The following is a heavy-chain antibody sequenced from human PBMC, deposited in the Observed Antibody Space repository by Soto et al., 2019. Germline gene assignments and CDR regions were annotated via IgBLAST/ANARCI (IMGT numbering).Heavy chain of an antibody. CDR1: GGTFSSYT. CDR3: ARILYSSGWLTYYGMDV. Sequence: GASVKVSCKASGGTFSSYTISWVRQAPGQGLEWMGRIIPILGIANYAQKFQGRVTITADKSTSTAYMELSSLRSEDTAVYYCARILYSSGWLTYYGMDVWGQGTTVTVSS. J-gene: IGHJ6*02. V-gene: IGHV1-69*02. D-gene: IGHD6-19*01. CDR2: IIPILGIA.